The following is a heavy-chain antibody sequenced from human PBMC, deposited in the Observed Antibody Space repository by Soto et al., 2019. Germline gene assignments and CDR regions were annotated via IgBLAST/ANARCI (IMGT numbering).Heavy chain of an antibody. CDR1: GFTFSDYY. V-gene: IGHV3-11*05. Sequence: QVQLVESGGGLVKPGGSLRLSCAASGFTFSDYYMGWIRQAPGKGLEWVSYISSSTTSTNYADSMKGRLTISRDNAKNSLYLQMNSLRAEDTAVYYCVRDNGGTFAYWGQGTLVPVSS. CDR3: VRDNGGTFAY. CDR2: ISSSTTST. D-gene: IGHD2-8*01. J-gene: IGHJ4*02.